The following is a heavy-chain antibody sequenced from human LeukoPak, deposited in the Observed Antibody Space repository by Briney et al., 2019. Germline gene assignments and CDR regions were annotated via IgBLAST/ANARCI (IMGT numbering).Heavy chain of an antibody. J-gene: IGHJ4*02. Sequence: SETLSLTCAVYGGSFSGYYWSWIRQPPGKGLEWIGEINHSGSTNYNPSLKSRVTISVDTSKNQFSLKLSSVTAADTAVYYCAVLHTGWLGAYYFDYWGQGTLVTVSS. CDR3: AVLHTGWLGAYYFDY. D-gene: IGHD1-26*01. CDR2: INHSGST. CDR1: GGSFSGYY. V-gene: IGHV4-34*01.